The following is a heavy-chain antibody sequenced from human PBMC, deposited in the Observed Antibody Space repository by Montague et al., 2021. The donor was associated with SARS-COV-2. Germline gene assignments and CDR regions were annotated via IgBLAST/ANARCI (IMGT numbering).Heavy chain of an antibody. CDR3: ARLSSDIGGYFWFDP. Sequence: SETLSLTCAVSGGSFSSGTWWTWVRQPPGKGLEWIGEISHSGGTNYNPSLKSRVTISVDKSKNQFSLNLNSVTAADTAVYYCARLSSDIGGYFWFDPWGQGTLVSVSS. D-gene: IGHD1-26*01. J-gene: IGHJ5*02. CDR2: ISHSGGT. CDR1: GGSFSSGTW. V-gene: IGHV4-4*02.